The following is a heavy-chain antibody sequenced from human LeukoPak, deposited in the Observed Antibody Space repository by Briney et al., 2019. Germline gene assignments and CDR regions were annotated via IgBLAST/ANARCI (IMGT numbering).Heavy chain of an antibody. CDR2: VHSGGTA. Sequence: SETLSLTCTVSGGSISSYYWSWIRQPAGKGLEWIGRVHSGGTANYNPSLAGRVTVSVDRSKNQLSLKMNSVTAADTAVYYCARTYCDTTTCYRFDSWGQGLLVTVSS. V-gene: IGHV4-4*07. CDR3: ARTYCDTTTCYRFDS. CDR1: GGSISSYY. D-gene: IGHD2-2*01. J-gene: IGHJ4*02.